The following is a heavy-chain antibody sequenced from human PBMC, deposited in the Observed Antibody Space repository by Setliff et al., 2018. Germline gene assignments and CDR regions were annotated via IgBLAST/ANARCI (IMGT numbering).Heavy chain of an antibody. CDR3: ARAPAGGGDFYFDY. J-gene: IGHJ4*02. CDR2: IIPILRTA. CDR1: GYTFTSYG. V-gene: IGHV1-69*05. D-gene: IGHD2-21*01. Sequence: SVKVSCKASGYTFTSYGISWVRQAPGQGLEWMGGIIPILRTADYAQKFQGRVTITTDESTSTAYMELSSLRSEDTAVYYCARAPAGGGDFYFDYWCQGTLVTVSS.